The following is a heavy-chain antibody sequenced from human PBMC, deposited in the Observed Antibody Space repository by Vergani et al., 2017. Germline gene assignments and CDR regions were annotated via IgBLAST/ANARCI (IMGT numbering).Heavy chain of an antibody. V-gene: IGHV5-51*01. D-gene: IGHD3-22*01. CDR2: IHPADSDT. Sequence: EVPLVQSGAEVKKPGESVKISCQISGYSFTNYWIVWVRQMPGKGLEWMGIIHPADSDTRYSPCFQGQVTISVDKSISTAYLQRSSLRASDSAMYYCARLXGRDSSGSKYFDYWGQGTLVTVSS. J-gene: IGHJ4*02. CDR1: GYSFTNYW. CDR3: ARLXGRDSSGSKYFDY.